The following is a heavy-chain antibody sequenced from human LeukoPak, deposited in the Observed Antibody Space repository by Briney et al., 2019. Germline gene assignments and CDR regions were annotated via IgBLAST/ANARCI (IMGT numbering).Heavy chain of an antibody. J-gene: IGHJ5*02. CDR2: IYYSGST. V-gene: IGHV4-39*01. CDR3: ALGSSSSTGFDP. Sequence: PSQTLSLTCTVSGGSISSGDYYWGWIRQPPGKGLEWIGSIYYSGSTYYNPSLKSRVTISVDTSKNQFSLKLSSVTAADTAVYYCALGSSSSTGFDPWGQGTLVTVSS. D-gene: IGHD2-2*01. CDR1: GGSISSGDYY.